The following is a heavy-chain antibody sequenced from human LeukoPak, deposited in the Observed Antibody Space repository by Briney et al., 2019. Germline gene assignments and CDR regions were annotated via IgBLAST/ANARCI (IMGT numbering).Heavy chain of an antibody. Sequence: SETLSLTCTGSGGSISSDSYYWGWIRQPPGKGLEWIGSIYYSGNTYYNPSLKSRVTISVDTSKNQFSLKLSSVTAADTAVYYCARAGSLYYGSGSYGYWGQGILVTVSS. CDR3: ARAGSLYYGSGSYGY. V-gene: IGHV4-39*07. D-gene: IGHD3-10*01. CDR2: IYYSGNT. CDR1: GGSISSDSYY. J-gene: IGHJ4*02.